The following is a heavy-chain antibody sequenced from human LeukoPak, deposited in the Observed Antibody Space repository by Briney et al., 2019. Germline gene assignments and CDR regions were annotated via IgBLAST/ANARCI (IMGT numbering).Heavy chain of an antibody. Sequence: SETLSLTCAVYGGSFSGYYWSWIRQPPGKGLEWIGEINHSGSTNYNPSLKSRVTISVDTSKNQFSLTLSSVTAADTAVYYFARASKDCSSTSCFPGGRYYFDYWGQGTLVTVSS. CDR1: GGSFSGYY. CDR3: ARASKDCSSTSCFPGGRYYFDY. D-gene: IGHD2-2*01. CDR2: INHSGST. V-gene: IGHV4-34*01. J-gene: IGHJ4*02.